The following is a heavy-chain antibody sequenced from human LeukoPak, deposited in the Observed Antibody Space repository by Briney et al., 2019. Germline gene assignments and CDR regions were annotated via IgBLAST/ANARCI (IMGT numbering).Heavy chain of an antibody. V-gene: IGHV4-4*09. CDR1: GGSISSYY. Sequence: SETLSLTCTVSGGSISSYYWSWIRQPPGKGLEWIGNIYSSGSTHYNPCLKSRVTISLDTSKIQFSLKLSSVTAADTAVYYCARESPNSGGFDIWAKGQWSPSLQ. CDR2: IYSSGST. J-gene: IGHJ3*02. D-gene: IGHD2-15*01. CDR3: ARESPNSGGFDI.